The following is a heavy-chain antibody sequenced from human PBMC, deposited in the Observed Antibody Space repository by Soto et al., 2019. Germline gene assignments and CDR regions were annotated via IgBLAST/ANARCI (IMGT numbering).Heavy chain of an antibody. Sequence: GGSLRLSCAASGFTFSDHYMDWVRQAPGKGLEWVGRTRNKANSYTTEYAASVKGRFTISRDDSKNSLYLQMNSLKTEDTAVYSFARDTLSGNTGADSYSDYWGQGALVTVSS. CDR1: GFTFSDHY. V-gene: IGHV3-72*01. D-gene: IGHD1-7*01. J-gene: IGHJ4*02. CDR2: TRNKANSYTT. CDR3: ARDTLSGNTGADSYSDY.